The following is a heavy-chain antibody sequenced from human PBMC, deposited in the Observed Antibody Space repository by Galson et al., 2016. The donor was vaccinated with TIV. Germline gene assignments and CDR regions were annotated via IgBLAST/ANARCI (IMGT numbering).Heavy chain of an antibody. V-gene: IGHV3-7*01. J-gene: IGHJ4*02. CDR3: ARRFDY. Sequence: SLRLSCAASGEFTFSNYAMSWVRQVPGKGLEWLTNINEDGSEIYYVDSVRGRFTISRDNAKNLLYLEMNGLRDEDTAVYYCARRFDYWGQGILVTVSS. CDR1: GEFTFSNYA. CDR2: INEDGSEI.